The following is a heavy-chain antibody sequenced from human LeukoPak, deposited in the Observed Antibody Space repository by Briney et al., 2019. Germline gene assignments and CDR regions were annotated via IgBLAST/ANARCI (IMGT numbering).Heavy chain of an antibody. D-gene: IGHD3-16*01. CDR1: GFTCSSYA. CDR3: AKGSLEYYDYVWGSYAGFDY. Sequence: PGGSLRLSCAASGFTCSSYAMSWVRQAPGKGLEWVSAISGSGGSTYYADSVKGRFTISRDNSKNTLYLQMNSLRAEDTAVYYCAKGSLEYYDYVWGSYAGFDYWGQGTLVTVSS. V-gene: IGHV3-23*01. J-gene: IGHJ4*02. CDR2: ISGSGGST.